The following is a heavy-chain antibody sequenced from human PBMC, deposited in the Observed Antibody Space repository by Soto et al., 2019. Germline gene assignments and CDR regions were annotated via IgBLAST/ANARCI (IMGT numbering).Heavy chain of an antibody. CDR2: IYYSGST. CDR3: ARVGSRWDNWFDP. Sequence: SETLSLTCTVSGGSISSYYWSWIRQPPGKGLEWIGYIYYSGSTNYNPSLKSRVTISADTSKNQFSLKLSSVTAADTAVYYCARVGSRWDNWFDPWGQGTLVTVS. V-gene: IGHV4-59*01. J-gene: IGHJ5*02. CDR1: GGSISSYY. D-gene: IGHD6-13*01.